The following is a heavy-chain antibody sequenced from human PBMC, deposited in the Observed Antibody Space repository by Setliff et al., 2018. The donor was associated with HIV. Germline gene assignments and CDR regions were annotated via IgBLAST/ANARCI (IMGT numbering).Heavy chain of an antibody. CDR1: GGSISSSSYY. Sequence: SETLSLTCTVSGGSISSSSYYWGWIRQPPGKGLEWIGRIYYSGSTYYKPSLKSRVPISVDTSKKQFSLKLSSVTAADTAVYYCARETEAGTFDYWGQGTLVTVSS. J-gene: IGHJ4*02. V-gene: IGHV4-39*07. CDR2: IYYSGST. CDR3: ARETEAGTFDY. D-gene: IGHD6-19*01.